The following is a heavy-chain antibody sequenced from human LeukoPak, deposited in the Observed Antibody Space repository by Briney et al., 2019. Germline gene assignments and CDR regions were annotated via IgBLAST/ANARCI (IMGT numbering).Heavy chain of an antibody. CDR1: GYTFTSYG. J-gene: IGHJ3*02. V-gene: IGHV1-18*01. CDR2: ISAYNGNT. CDR3: ARAQGCSGGSCYRRAFDI. D-gene: IGHD2-15*01. Sequence: EASVKVSCKASGYTFTSYGISWVRQAPGQGLEWMGWISAYNGNTNYAQKLQGRVTMTTDTSTSTAYMELSSLRSEDTAVYYCARAQGCSGGSCYRRAFDIWGQGTMVTVSS.